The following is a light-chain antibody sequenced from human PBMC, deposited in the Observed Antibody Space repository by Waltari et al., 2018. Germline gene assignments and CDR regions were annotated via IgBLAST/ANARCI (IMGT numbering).Light chain of an antibody. J-gene: IGLJ1*01. Sequence: QSALTQPPSASGSPGQSVTISCPGTSSDVGGYNYVSWYQQHPGKAPKLMIYEVSRRPSGVPDRFSGSKSGNTASLTVSGLQAEDEADYYCSSYAGSNNLRYVFGTGTKVTVL. V-gene: IGLV2-8*01. CDR1: SSDVGGYNY. CDR3: SSYAGSNNLRYV. CDR2: EVS.